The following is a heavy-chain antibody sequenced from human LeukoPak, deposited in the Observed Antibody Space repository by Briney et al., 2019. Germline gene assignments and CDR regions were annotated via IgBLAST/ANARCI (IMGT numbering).Heavy chain of an antibody. CDR2: IYPGDSRT. D-gene: IGHD6-13*01. Sequence: GSSVKVSCKATGYSFTSYWIGWVRQMPGKGMEWMGVIYPGDSRTRYNPSFQGQVTISVDRSINTAYLQWVSLKASDTAMYYCACRDLSSTWSYPWGQGTLVTVSS. CDR1: GYSFTSYW. V-gene: IGHV5-51*01. CDR3: ACRDLSSTWSYP. J-gene: IGHJ5*02.